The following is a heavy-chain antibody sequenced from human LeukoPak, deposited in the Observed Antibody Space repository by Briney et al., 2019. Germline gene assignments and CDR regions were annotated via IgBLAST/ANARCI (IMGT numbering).Heavy chain of an antibody. Sequence: GGSLRLSCAASEFTFSSYAMHWVRQAPDQGLEWVALISYDGTNKYYADSVKGRFTISRDNSKNTLYLQMNSLRAEDTAVYYCAKDSRHRIVGTTTFLDYWGQGTLVTVSS. CDR3: AKDSRHRIVGTTTFLDY. CDR2: ISYDGTNK. CDR1: EFTFSSYA. J-gene: IGHJ4*02. V-gene: IGHV3-30*04. D-gene: IGHD1-26*01.